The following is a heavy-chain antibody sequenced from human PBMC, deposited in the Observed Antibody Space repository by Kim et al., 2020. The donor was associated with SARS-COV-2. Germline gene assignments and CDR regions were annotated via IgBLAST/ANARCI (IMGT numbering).Heavy chain of an antibody. CDR2: ISGSGGST. CDR3: AKDAISQWLLASGYFQH. J-gene: IGHJ1*01. CDR1: GFTFSSYA. V-gene: IGHV3-23*01. Sequence: GGSLRLSCAASGFTFSSYAMSWVRQAPGKGLEWVSAISGSGGSTYYADSVKGRFTISRDNSKNTLYLQMNSLRAEDTAVYYCAKDAISQWLLASGYFQHWGQGTLVTVSS. D-gene: IGHD3-22*01.